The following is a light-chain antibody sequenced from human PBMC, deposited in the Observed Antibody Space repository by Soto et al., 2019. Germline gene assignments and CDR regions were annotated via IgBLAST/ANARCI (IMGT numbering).Light chain of an antibody. V-gene: IGLV2-23*02. CDR2: EVS. CDR3: CTYAGDSTYV. CDR1: SSDVGSYNL. Sequence: QSALTQPASVSGSPGQSITSSCTGTSSDVGSYNLVSWFQQYPGKPPKLMIYEVSERPSEVSNRFSGSKSGNTASLTISGLHPEDEADYYCCTYAGDSTYVYGTGTKLTLL. J-gene: IGLJ1*01.